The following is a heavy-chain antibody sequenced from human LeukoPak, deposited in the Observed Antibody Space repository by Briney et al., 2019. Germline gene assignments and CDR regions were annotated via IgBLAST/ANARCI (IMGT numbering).Heavy chain of an antibody. Sequence: SETLSLTCAVYGGSFSGYYWSWIRQPPGKGLEWIGEINHSGSTNYNPSLKSRVTISVDTSKNQFSLKLSSVTAADTAVYYCARPPDSSGWYLLGTGIDYYYGMDVWGQGTTVTVSS. CDR3: ARPPDSSGWYLLGTGIDYYYGMDV. D-gene: IGHD6-19*01. CDR1: GGSFSGYY. J-gene: IGHJ6*02. V-gene: IGHV4-34*01. CDR2: INHSGST.